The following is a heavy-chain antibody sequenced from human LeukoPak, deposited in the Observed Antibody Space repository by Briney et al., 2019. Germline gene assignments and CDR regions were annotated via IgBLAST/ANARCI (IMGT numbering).Heavy chain of an antibody. Sequence: PSETLSLTCTVSGGSISSYYWSWIRRPAGKGLEWIGRIYTSGSTNYNPSLKSRVTMSVDTSKNQFSLKLSSVTAADTAVYFCAREDYYNSGGYYLDYWGQGTLVTVSS. D-gene: IGHD3-22*01. J-gene: IGHJ4*02. CDR2: IYTSGST. CDR1: GGSISSYY. CDR3: AREDYYNSGGYYLDY. V-gene: IGHV4-4*07.